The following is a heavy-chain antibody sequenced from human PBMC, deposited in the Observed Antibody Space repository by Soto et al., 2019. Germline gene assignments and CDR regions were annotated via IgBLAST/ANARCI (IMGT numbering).Heavy chain of an antibody. Sequence: QVQLVQSGAEVKKPRSSVKVSCQASGGTFSIYSINWVRQAPGQGLEWMGGIIPMFGAPNYAQKFQGRVTMTADETTSTAYMELSSLTSADTAVYFCARAFRQWLEKAGFDYWGQGTRVTVSS. CDR2: IIPMFGAP. D-gene: IGHD6-19*01. CDR3: ARAFRQWLEKAGFDY. J-gene: IGHJ4*02. V-gene: IGHV1-69*01. CDR1: GGTFSIYS.